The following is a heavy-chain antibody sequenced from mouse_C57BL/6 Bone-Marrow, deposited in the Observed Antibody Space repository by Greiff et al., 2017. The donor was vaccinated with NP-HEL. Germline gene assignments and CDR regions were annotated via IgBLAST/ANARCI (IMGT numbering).Heavy chain of an antibody. CDR1: GFSLTSYG. CDR2: IWGDGST. CDR3: AKRDYYGMAY. J-gene: IGHJ3*01. Sequence: VKLVESGPGLVAPSQSLSITCTVSGFSLTSYGVSWVRQPPGKGLEWLGVIWGDGSTNYTSALISRLSISKDNSNIQIYLKLNSVQTNDTATYYCAKRDYYGMAYWGQGTLVTVSA. D-gene: IGHD1-1*01. V-gene: IGHV2-3*01.